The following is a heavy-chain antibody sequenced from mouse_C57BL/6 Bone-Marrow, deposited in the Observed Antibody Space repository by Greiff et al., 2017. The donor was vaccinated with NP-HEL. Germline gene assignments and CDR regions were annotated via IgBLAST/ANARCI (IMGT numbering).Heavy chain of an antibody. CDR3: ARRLTTVDAMDY. D-gene: IGHD1-1*01. J-gene: IGHJ4*01. V-gene: IGHV3-6*01. CDR2: ISYDGSN. CDR1: GYSITSGYY. Sequence: EVHLVESGPGLVKPSQSLSLTCSVTGYSITSGYYWNWIRQFPGNKLEWMGYISYDGSNNYNPSLKNRISITRDTSKNQFFLKLNSVTTEDTATYYCARRLTTVDAMDYWGQGTSVTVSS.